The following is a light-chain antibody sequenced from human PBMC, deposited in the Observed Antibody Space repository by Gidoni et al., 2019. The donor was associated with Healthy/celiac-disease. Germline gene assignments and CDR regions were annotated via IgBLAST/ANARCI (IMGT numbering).Light chain of an antibody. J-gene: IGKJ4*01. CDR3: QQRSNWPPVLT. Sequence: IVLTHSPATLSLSPGERATLPCRASQSVSSYLAWYQQKPGQAPRLLIYDASNRATGIPARFSGSGSGTDFTLTISSLEPEDFAVYYCQQRSNWPPVLTFGGGTKVEIK. CDR2: DAS. V-gene: IGKV3-11*01. CDR1: QSVSSY.